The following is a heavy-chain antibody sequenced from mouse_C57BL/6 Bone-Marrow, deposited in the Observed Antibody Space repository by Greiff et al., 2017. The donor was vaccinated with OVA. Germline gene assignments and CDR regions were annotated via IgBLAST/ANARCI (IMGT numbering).Heavy chain of an antibody. CDR1: GFNIKNTY. CDR2: IDPANGNT. Sequence: DVKLVESVAELVRPGASVKLSCTASGFNIKNTYMHWVKQRPEQGLEWIGRIDPANGNTKYAPKFQGKATITADTSSNTAYLQLSSLTAEDTPIYYCASGGTTVVAPHWYFDVWGTGTTVTVSS. D-gene: IGHD1-1*01. CDR3: ASGGTTVVAPHWYFDV. J-gene: IGHJ1*03. V-gene: IGHV14-3*01.